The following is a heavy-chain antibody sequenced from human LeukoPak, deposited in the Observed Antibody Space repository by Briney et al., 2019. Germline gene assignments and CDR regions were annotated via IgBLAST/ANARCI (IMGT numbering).Heavy chain of an antibody. Sequence: GESLKISCKGSGYTFTSYWIAWVRQMPGKGLEWMGLIYPGDSDTRYSPSFQGQVTISVDKSISTAYLQWSSLKASDTAMYYCARHISGGDVVVVPAAIPYDYWGQGTLVTVSP. CDR2: IYPGDSDT. CDR3: ARHISGGDVVVVPAAIPYDY. J-gene: IGHJ4*02. V-gene: IGHV5-51*01. CDR1: GYTFTSYW. D-gene: IGHD2-2*02.